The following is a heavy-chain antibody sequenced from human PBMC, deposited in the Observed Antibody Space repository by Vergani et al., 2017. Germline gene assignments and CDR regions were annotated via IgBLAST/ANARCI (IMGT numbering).Heavy chain of an antibody. Sequence: QVQLQQWGAGLLKPSETLSLTCAVYGGSFSGYYWSWIRQPPGKGLEWIGYIYHSGSTYYNPSLKSRVTISVDRSKNQFSLKLSSVTAADTAVYYCARDRAQYYYGSGSYLGAFDIWGQGTMVTVSS. CDR3: ARDRAQYYYGSGSYLGAFDI. CDR1: GGSFSGYY. J-gene: IGHJ3*02. D-gene: IGHD3-10*01. CDR2: IYHSGST. V-gene: IGHV4-34*01.